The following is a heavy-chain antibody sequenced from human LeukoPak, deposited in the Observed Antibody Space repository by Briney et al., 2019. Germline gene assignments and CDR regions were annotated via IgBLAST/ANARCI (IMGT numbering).Heavy chain of an antibody. D-gene: IGHD2-15*01. CDR1: GYTFTSYG. J-gene: IGHJ3*02. V-gene: IGHV1-18*04. CDR2: ISANNGDT. CDR3: ARCSGASCYNPFDM. Sequence: GASVKVSCKASGYTFTSYGISWVRQAPGQGLEWMGRISANNGDTNYAQKLRGRVTMTTDTSTSTAYMELPSLRSDDSAVYYCARCSGASCYNPFDMWGQGTMVTVSS.